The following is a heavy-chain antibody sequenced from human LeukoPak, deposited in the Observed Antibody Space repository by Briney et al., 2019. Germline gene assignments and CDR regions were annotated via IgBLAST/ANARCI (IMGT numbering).Heavy chain of an antibody. V-gene: IGHV4-59*08. D-gene: IGHD6-13*01. CDR2: IYYSGST. J-gene: IGHJ4*02. CDR3: ARHLVYSSSWYGVVFDY. CDR1: GGSISSYY. Sequence: SETLSLTCTVSGGSISSYYWSWIRQPPGKGLEWIGYIYYSGSTNYNPSLKSRVTISVDTSKNQFSLKLSSVTAADTAVYYCARHLVYSSSWYGVVFDYWGQGTLVTVSS.